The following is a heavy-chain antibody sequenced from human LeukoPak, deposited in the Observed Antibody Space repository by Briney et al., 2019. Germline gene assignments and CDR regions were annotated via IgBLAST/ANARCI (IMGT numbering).Heavy chain of an antibody. V-gene: IGHV1-8*01. D-gene: IGHD2-15*01. Sequence: ASLKVSCTASGYTFTSYDINWVRQATGQGLEWMGWVNPNSGNTGYAQKFQGRVTMTRDTSISTAYLELTTLRPDDTAVYYCARGPTPYCSGDSCYSFLYFHHWGQGTLVTVSS. J-gene: IGHJ1*01. CDR2: VNPNSGNT. CDR3: ARGPTPYCSGDSCYSFLYFHH. CDR1: GYTFTSYD.